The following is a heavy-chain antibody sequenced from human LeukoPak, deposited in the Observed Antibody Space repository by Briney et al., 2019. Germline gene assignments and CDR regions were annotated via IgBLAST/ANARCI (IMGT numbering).Heavy chain of an antibody. CDR1: GGSISSSSYY. CDR3: ARLEVAGINDY. V-gene: IGHV4-39*01. CDR2: IYYSGRT. Sequence: SETLSLTCTVSGGSISSSSYYWGWIRQPPGKGLEWIGSIYYSGRTYYNPSLKSRVTISVDTSKNQFSLKLSSVTAADTAVYYCARLEVAGINDYWGQGTLVIVSS. J-gene: IGHJ4*02. D-gene: IGHD6-19*01.